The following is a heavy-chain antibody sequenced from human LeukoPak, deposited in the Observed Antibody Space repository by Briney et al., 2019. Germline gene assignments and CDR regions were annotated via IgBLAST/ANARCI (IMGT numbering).Heavy chain of an antibody. D-gene: IGHD4-23*01. V-gene: IGHV3-11*04. CDR1: GFTFSDYF. Sequence: GGSLRLSCAATGFTFSDYFMSWIRQAPGKGLEWVSYSSSSGSTINYADSVKGRFTISRDNAKKSLYLQMNSLRAEDMAVYYCARDTGVGYFDYWGQGTLVTVSS. CDR3: ARDTGVGYFDY. J-gene: IGHJ4*02. CDR2: SSSSGSTI.